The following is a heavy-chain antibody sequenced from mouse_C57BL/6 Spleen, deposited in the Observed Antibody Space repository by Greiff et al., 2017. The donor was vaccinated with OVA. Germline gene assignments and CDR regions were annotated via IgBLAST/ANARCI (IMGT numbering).Heavy chain of an antibody. Sequence: QVQLQQSGAELVKPGASVTISCKASGYAFSSYWMTWVKQRPGKGLEWIGQIYPGDGDTNYNGKFKGKATLTADKSSSTAYMQLSSLTSEDSAVYVGARSADDDDGAWFAYWGQGTLVTVSA. J-gene: IGHJ3*01. CDR3: ARSADDDDGAWFAY. D-gene: IGHD2-4*01. V-gene: IGHV1-80*01. CDR1: GYAFSSYW. CDR2: IYPGDGDT.